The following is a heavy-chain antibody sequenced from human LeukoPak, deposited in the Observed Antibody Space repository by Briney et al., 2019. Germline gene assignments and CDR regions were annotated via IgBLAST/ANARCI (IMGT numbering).Heavy chain of an antibody. CDR1: GFTFSSYA. V-gene: IGHV3-23*01. CDR3: AKDPRYYGDYVYYFDY. D-gene: IGHD4-17*01. Sequence: GGSLRLSCAASGFTFSSYAMSWVRQAPGKGLEWVSAISGSAYSTYYADSVKGRFTISRDNSKNTLYLQMNSLRAEDTAVYYCAKDPRYYGDYVYYFDYRGQGTLVTVSS. J-gene: IGHJ4*02. CDR2: ISGSAYST.